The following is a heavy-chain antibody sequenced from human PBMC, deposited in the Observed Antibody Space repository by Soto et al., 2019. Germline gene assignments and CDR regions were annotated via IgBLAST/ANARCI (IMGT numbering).Heavy chain of an antibody. Sequence: PGESLKISCKGAGYSFTIYCSGWVRQMPGKGLEWMGIIYPGDSDTRYSPSFQGQVTISADKSISTAYLQWSSLKASDTAMYYCARQSTVTTGGMDVWGQGTTVTVSS. CDR2: IYPGDSDT. J-gene: IGHJ6*02. CDR1: GYSFTIYC. D-gene: IGHD4-4*01. CDR3: ARQSTVTTGGMDV. V-gene: IGHV5-51*01.